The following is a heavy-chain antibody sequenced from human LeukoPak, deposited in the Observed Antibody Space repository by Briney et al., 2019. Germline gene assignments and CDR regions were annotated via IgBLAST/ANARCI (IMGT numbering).Heavy chain of an antibody. CDR3: ARDCSGGSCYGAFDI. CDR2: IYDSGST. V-gene: IGHV4-30-4*01. Sequence: SETLSLTCTVSGASIRSGDYYWSWIRQPPGKGLEWIGYIYDSGSTHYNPSLKSRITISVDTSENRFSLKLSSVTATDTAVYYCARDCSGGSCYGAFDIWGQGTMVTVSS. J-gene: IGHJ3*02. D-gene: IGHD2-15*01. CDR1: GASIRSGDYY.